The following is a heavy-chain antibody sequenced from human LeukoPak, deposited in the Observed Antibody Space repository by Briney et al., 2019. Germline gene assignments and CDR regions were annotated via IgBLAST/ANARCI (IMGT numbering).Heavy chain of an antibody. Sequence: SETLSLTCAVYGGSFSGYYWSWIRQPPGKGLEWIGEINHSGSTNYNPSLKSRVTISVDTSKNQFSLKLSSVTAADTAVYHCARDYGDYGSWFDYWGQGTLVTVSS. V-gene: IGHV4-34*01. CDR2: INHSGST. CDR3: ARDYGDYGSWFDY. J-gene: IGHJ5*01. CDR1: GGSFSGYY. D-gene: IGHD4-17*01.